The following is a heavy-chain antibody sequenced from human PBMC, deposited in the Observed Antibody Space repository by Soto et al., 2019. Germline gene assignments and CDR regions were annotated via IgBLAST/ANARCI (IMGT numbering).Heavy chain of an antibody. D-gene: IGHD4-17*01. Sequence: GGSLRLSCAASGFTFSSYSMNWVRQAPGKGLEWVSYISSSSTIYYADSVKGRFTISRDNAKNSLYLQMNSLRDEDTAVYYCARDAVTRGLDWFDPWGQGTLVTVSS. J-gene: IGHJ5*02. CDR1: GFTFSSYS. V-gene: IGHV3-48*02. CDR2: ISSSSTI. CDR3: ARDAVTRGLDWFDP.